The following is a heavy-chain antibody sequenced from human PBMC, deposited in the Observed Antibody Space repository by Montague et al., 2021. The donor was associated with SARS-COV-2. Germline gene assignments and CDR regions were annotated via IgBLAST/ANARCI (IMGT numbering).Heavy chain of an antibody. CDR2: IYYTGST. Sequence: ETLSLTCTVSGGSVSSGSYYWSWIRQPPGKGLQSIGYIYYTGSTNYNPSLQSRVTISVDSSMNQFSVRLSSVTAADTAVYYCARISGITSWYYDYWGQGTLVTVSS. CDR3: ARISGITSWYYDY. J-gene: IGHJ4*02. V-gene: IGHV4-61*01. D-gene: IGHD1-14*01. CDR1: GGSVSSGSYY.